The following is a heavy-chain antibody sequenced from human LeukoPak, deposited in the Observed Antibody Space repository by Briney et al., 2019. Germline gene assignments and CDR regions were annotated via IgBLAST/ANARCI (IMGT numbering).Heavy chain of an antibody. CDR1: GXSFSGYY. D-gene: IGHD5-18*01. J-gene: IGHJ6*02. CDR3: ARRQLWDIYYYGMDV. Sequence: PSETLSLTCAVYGXSFSGYYWSWIRQPPGKGLEWIGEINHSGSTNYNPSLKSRVTISVDTSKNQFSLKLSSVTAADTAVYYCARRQLWDIYYYGMDVWGQGTTVTVSS. V-gene: IGHV4-34*01. CDR2: INHSGST.